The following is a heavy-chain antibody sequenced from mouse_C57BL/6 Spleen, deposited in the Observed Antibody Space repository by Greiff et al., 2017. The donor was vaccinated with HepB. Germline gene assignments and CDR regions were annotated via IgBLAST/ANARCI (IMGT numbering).Heavy chain of an antibody. CDR2: INPNNGGT. CDR1: GYTFTDYN. V-gene: IGHV1-22*01. CDR3: ARLPYYYGSSYFDC. D-gene: IGHD1-1*01. J-gene: IGHJ2*01. Sequence: EVQLQQSGPELVKPGASVKMSCKASGYTFTDYNMHWVKQSHGKSLEWIGYINPNNGGTSYNQKFKGKATLTVNKSSSTAYMELRSLTSEESAVYYCARLPYYYGSSYFDCWGQGTTLTVSS.